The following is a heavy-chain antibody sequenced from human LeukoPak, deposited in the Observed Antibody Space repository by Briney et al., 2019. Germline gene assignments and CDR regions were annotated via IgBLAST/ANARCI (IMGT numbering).Heavy chain of an antibody. J-gene: IGHJ4*02. Sequence: PGGSLRLSCAASGFTFSSYAMSWVRQAPGKGLEWVSLITASGTSTYYADSVKGRFTISRDNSKSTLYLQMHSLRTEDTATYYCARSFDSSSYYSYWGQGTLVTVSS. CDR1: GFTFSSYA. CDR2: ITASGTST. D-gene: IGHD3-22*01. V-gene: IGHV3-23*01. CDR3: ARSFDSSSYYSY.